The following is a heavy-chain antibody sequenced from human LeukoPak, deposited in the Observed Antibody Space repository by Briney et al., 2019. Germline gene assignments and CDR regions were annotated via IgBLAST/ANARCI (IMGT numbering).Heavy chain of an antibody. CDR1: GYTFTDYY. CDR3: ARIKGASYHMVV. CDR2: INPTYGST. V-gene: IGHV1-46*01. J-gene: IGHJ6*03. Sequence: ASVRVSCKASGYTFTDYYMHWVRQAPGQGLEWMGVINPTYGSTTYAQNFQGRVTMTRDTSTRTVYMDLSNLRSDDTAVYYCARIKGASYHMVVWGKGTTVTVSS.